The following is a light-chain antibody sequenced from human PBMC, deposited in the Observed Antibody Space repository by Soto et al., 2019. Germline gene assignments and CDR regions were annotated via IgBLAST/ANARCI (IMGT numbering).Light chain of an antibody. CDR1: SSNIGNNY. CDR3: GPWDSSLSAVV. CDR2: DND. J-gene: IGLJ2*01. Sequence: QSVLTQPPSVSAAPGQKVTISCSGSSSNIGNNYVSWYQQVPGTAPKLLISDNDERPSGIPDPFSGSKSGTSATLGITGLQTGDEADYYCGPWDSSLSAVVFGGGTKVTVL. V-gene: IGLV1-51*01.